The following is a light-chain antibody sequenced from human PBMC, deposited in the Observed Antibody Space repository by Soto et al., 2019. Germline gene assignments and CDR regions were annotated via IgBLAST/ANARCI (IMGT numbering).Light chain of an antibody. CDR3: QRYGSSPLIT. V-gene: IGKV3-20*01. CDR2: GVS. Sequence: EIVLTQSPGTLSLSPGERGTLSCRASQTVSGSYVAWYQQKPGQAPRLLIYGVSTRATGIPDRFSGSGSGTGFTLTISRLEPEDFAVYFCQRYGSSPLITFGQGTRLEIK. J-gene: IGKJ5*01. CDR1: QTVSGSY.